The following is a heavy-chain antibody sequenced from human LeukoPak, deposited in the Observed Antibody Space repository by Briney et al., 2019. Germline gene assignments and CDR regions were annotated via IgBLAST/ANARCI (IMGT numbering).Heavy chain of an antibody. Sequence: GGSLRLSCAVSGFTVITNYMNWVRQAPGKGLEWVSVVYSGGSTFHADSVKGRFTISRDNSKNTLYLQMNSLRAEDTAVYYCARGGRGLRYFDWPIDYWGQGTLVTVSS. D-gene: IGHD3-9*01. V-gene: IGHV3-53*05. CDR2: VYSGGST. CDR3: ARGGRGLRYFDWPIDY. J-gene: IGHJ4*02. CDR1: GFTVITNY.